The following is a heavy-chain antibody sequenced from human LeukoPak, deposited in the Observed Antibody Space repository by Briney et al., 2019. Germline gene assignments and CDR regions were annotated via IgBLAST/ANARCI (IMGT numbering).Heavy chain of an antibody. CDR1: AGSISSYF. D-gene: IGHD6-19*01. CDR3: ASSTAGSGWFGFDP. CDR2: IYDRGST. V-gene: IGHV4-59*08. Sequence: SETLSLTCTVSAGSISSYFWSWIRQPPGKGLEWIGYIYDRGSTNYNPSLKSRATISVDTSKNQFSLKLSSVTAADTAVYYCASSTAGSGWFGFDPWGQGILVTVSS. J-gene: IGHJ5*02.